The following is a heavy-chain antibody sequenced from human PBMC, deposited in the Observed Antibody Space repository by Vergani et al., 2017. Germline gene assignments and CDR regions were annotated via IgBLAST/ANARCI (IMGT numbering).Heavy chain of an antibody. CDR2: ISWNSGSI. V-gene: IGHV3-9*01. CDR1: GFTFDDYA. D-gene: IGHD6-6*01. CDR3: AKDYSSSSDGFDY. Sequence: DVQLVESGGGLVQPGRSLRLSCAASGFTFDDYAMHWVRQAPGKGLEWVSGISWNSGSIGYADSVKGRFTISRDNAKNSLYLQMNSLRAEDTALYYCAKDYSSSSDGFDYWGQGTLVTVSS. J-gene: IGHJ4*02.